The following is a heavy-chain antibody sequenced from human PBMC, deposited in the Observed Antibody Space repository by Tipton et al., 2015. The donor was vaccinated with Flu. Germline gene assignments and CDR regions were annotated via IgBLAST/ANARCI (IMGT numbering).Heavy chain of an antibody. V-gene: IGHV4-4*07. D-gene: IGHD2-21*01. Sequence: QLVQSGAEVKPSGTLSLTCTVSGGSISSYYWSWIRQPAGKGLEWIGRIYTSGSTNYNPSLKSRVTMSVDTSKNQFSLKLSSVTAADTAVYYCAREAPYCGGDCYNYFDYWGQGTLVTVSS. CDR1: GGSISSYY. CDR2: IYTSGST. J-gene: IGHJ4*02. CDR3: AREAPYCGGDCYNYFDY.